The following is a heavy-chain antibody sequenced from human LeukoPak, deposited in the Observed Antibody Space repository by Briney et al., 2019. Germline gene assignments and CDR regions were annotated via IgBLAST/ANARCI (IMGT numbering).Heavy chain of an antibody. J-gene: IGHJ4*02. V-gene: IGHV1-18*01. D-gene: IGHD6-19*01. CDR2: ISAYNGNT. Sequence: XSXVXQAPGXGLEXMGWISAYNGNTNYAQKLQGRVTMTTDTYTSTAYMELRSLRSDDTAVYYCARGLSSGWYSDYWGQGTLVTVSS. CDR3: ARGLSSGWYSDY.